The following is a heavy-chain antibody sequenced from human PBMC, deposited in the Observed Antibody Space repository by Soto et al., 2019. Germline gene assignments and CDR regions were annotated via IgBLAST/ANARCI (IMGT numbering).Heavy chain of an antibody. V-gene: IGHV3-72*01. J-gene: IGHJ4*02. CDR2: IRNKANSYTT. D-gene: IGHD1-26*01. CDR1: GFTFSDHY. CDR3: ARVGGRPGAHRHDC. Sequence: EVQLVESGGGLVQPGGSLRLSCAASGFTFSDHYIDWVRQAPGKGLEWVGRIRNKANSYTTQYAAYVRCRLTLSRDDSKSSAYLQLTSLKGEDTAVYYCARVGGRPGAHRHDCWGQGILVTVSS.